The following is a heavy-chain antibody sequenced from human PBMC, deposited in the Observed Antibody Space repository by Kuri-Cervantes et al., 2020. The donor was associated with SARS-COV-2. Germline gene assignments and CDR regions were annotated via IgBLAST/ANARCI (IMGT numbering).Heavy chain of an antibody. CDR1: GFTFSDYY. CDR2: ISSSGSTI. CDR3: ARTGPPGWYYYYGMDV. D-gene: IGHD2-15*01. Sequence: GGSLRLSCAASGFTFSDYYMSWIRQAPGKGLEWVSYISSSGSTIYYADSVKGRFTISRDNAKNSLYLQMNSLRAEDTAVYYCARTGPPGWYYYYGMDVWGQGTTVTVSS. V-gene: IGHV3-11*01. J-gene: IGHJ6*02.